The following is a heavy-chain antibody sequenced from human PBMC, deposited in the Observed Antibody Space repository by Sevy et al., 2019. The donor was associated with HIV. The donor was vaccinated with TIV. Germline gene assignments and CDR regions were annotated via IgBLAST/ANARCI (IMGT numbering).Heavy chain of an antibody. Sequence: GGYLRLSCAASGFTFSSYGMHWVRQAPGKGLEWLAVIWYDGSNKYYADSVKGRFTISRDNSKNTLYLQMNSLRAEDTAVYYCTRDLTILEWAQKNYYYYGMDVWGQGTTVTVSS. CDR3: TRDLTILEWAQKNYYYYGMDV. CDR1: GFTFSSYG. J-gene: IGHJ6*02. CDR2: IWYDGSNK. D-gene: IGHD3-3*01. V-gene: IGHV3-33*01.